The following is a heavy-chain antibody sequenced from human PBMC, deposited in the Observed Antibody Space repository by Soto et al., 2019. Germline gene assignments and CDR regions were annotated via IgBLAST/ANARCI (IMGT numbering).Heavy chain of an antibody. CDR2: INNGGGT. J-gene: IGHJ4*02. V-gene: IGHV1-2*02. CDR1: QYTFTNYY. CDR3: ARGWLQFDY. Sequence: ASVKVSCKASQYTFTNYYLHWVRQAPGQRPEWMGWINNGGGTIYAQKFQGRLTMTRDTSKNQFSLKLSSVTAADTAVYYCARGWLQFDYWGQGTLVTVSS. D-gene: IGHD5-12*01.